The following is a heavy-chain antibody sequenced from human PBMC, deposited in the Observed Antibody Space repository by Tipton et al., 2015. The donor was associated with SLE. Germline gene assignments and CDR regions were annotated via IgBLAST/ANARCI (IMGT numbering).Heavy chain of an antibody. CDR2: IYHTGST. Sequence: TLSLTCTVSGGSITSDNWWSWVRQPPGKGLEWIGEIYHTGSTKYNPSLKSRVTISVDKSKSQFSLKLSSVTAADTAVYYCARGLTQSPDYWGQGTLVTVSS. D-gene: IGHD2-15*01. CDR1: GGSITSDNW. CDR3: ARGLTQSPDY. V-gene: IGHV4-4*02. J-gene: IGHJ4*02.